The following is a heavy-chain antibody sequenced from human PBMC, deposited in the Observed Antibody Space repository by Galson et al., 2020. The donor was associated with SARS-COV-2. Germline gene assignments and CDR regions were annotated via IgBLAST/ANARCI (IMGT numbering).Heavy chain of an antibody. J-gene: IGHJ2*01. CDR2: INPIGST. CDR3: ARFPRLNSSDGCFDR. Sequence: SETLSLTCALNGGSFSGYYWNWIRQPPGKGLEWLGEINPIGSTNYNASLKSRVTISIDTSENQFSLKLSSVTAADTAVYYCARFPRLNSSDGCFDRWGRGTLVTVAS. CDR1: GGSFSGYY. V-gene: IGHV4-34*01. D-gene: IGHD3-22*01.